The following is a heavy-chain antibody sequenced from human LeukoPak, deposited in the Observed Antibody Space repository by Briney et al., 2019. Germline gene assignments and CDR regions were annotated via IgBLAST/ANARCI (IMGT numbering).Heavy chain of an antibody. CDR2: IYTSGST. J-gene: IGHJ3*02. CDR1: GGSISSGSYY. D-gene: IGHD3-22*01. Sequence: SETLSLTCTVSGGSISSGSYYWSWIRQPAGTGLEWIGRIYTSGSTNYNPSLKSRVTISVDTSKNQFSLKLSSVTAADTAVYYCARVHWHYYDSSGYYYGAFDIWGQGTMVTVSS. V-gene: IGHV4-61*02. CDR3: ARVHWHYYDSSGYYYGAFDI.